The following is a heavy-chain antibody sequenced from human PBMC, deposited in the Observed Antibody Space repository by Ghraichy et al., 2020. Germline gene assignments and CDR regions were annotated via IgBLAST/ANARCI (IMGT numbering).Heavy chain of an antibody. Sequence: SVKVSCKASGFTFTSSAVQWVRQARGQRLEWIGWIVVGSGNTNYAQKFQERVTITRDMSTSTAYMELSSLRSEDTAVYYCAADPEYSGYDPDQPGLDYWGQGTLVTVSS. CDR2: IVVGSGNT. D-gene: IGHD5-12*01. CDR1: GFTFTSSA. J-gene: IGHJ4*02. V-gene: IGHV1-58*01. CDR3: AADPEYSGYDPDQPGLDY.